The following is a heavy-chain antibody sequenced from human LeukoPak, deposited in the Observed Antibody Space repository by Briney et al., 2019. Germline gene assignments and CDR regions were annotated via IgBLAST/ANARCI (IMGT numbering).Heavy chain of an antibody. J-gene: IGHJ3*01. V-gene: IGHV3-13*01. CDR1: GLTISSHD. CDR3: TRGSRRVQLPRSYDFDA. CDR2: FERGGDS. Sequence: GGSLRLSCTASGLTISSHDMNWVRQTTGKGLEWVAVFERGGDSHLADSVKGRFTVSRDNAKNSLYLQMNSLRAGDTALYYCTRGSRRVQLPRSYDFDAWGQGTVVTVSS. D-gene: IGHD1-1*01.